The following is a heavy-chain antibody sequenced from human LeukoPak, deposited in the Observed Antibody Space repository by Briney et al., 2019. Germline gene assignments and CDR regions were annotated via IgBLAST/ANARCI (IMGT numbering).Heavy chain of an antibody. Sequence: GGSLRLSCAAAGFTFSSYTMNWVRQAPGEGLEWVSAISASGGSTYYADSVKGRFTISRDNSKNTLSLQMNSLRAEDTAVYYCAKDISSSKSYYFDYWGQGTLVTVFS. D-gene: IGHD6-13*01. V-gene: IGHV3-23*01. CDR1: GFTFSSYT. CDR2: ISASGGST. J-gene: IGHJ4*02. CDR3: AKDISSSKSYYFDY.